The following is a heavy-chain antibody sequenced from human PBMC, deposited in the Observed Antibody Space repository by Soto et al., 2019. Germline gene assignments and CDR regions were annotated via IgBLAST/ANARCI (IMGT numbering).Heavy chain of an antibody. D-gene: IGHD2-15*01. CDR3: ARDRLYCSGGTCPSDP. CDR2: IKQDESEK. J-gene: IGHJ5*02. CDR1: GFPFSSYW. Sequence: PGGSLRLSCAASGFPFSSYWMSWVRQAPGKGLEWVANIKQDESEKYYVDSVKGRFTISRDNAKNSLYLQINSLRAEDTAVYYCARDRLYCSGGTCPSDPWGQGTLVTVSS. V-gene: IGHV3-7*01.